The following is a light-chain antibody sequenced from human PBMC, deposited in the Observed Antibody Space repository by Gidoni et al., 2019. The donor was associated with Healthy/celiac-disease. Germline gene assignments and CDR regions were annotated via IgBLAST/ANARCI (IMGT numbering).Light chain of an antibody. V-gene: IGLV1-40*01. J-gene: IGLJ1*01. CDR1: SANIGAGYD. Sequence: QSVLTQPPSVSGAPGQRVTSSCTGTSANIGAGYDVHWYPQLPGTAPKLLIYGNSNRPSGVPDRFSGSKSGTSASLAITGLQAEDEADYYCQSYDSSLSGFYVVGTGTKVTVV. CDR2: GNS. CDR3: QSYDSSLSGFYV.